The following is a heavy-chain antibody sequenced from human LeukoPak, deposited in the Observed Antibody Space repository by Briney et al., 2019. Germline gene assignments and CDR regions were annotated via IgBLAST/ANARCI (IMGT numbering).Heavy chain of an antibody. V-gene: IGHV1-2*02. D-gene: IGHD3-9*01. J-gene: IGHJ4*02. Sequence: ASVKVSCKASGYTFTGYYMHWVRQAPGQGRKWMGWINPNSGGTNYAQKFQGRVTMTRDTSISTAYMELSRLRSDDTAVYYCARDPLRYFDWLSGGGVDYWGQGTLVTVSS. CDR1: GYTFTGYY. CDR3: ARDPLRYFDWLSGGGVDY. CDR2: INPNSGGT.